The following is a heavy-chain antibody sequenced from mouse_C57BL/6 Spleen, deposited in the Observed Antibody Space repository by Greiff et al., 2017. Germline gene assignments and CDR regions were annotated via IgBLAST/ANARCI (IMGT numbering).Heavy chain of an antibody. CDR2: ISSGGSYT. V-gene: IGHV5-6*01. J-gene: IGHJ3*01. CDR3: ARHADCGGFAY. Sequence: DVHLVESGGDLVKPGGSLKLSCAASGFTFSSYGMSWVRQTPDKRLEWVATISSGGSYTYYPDSVKGRFTISRDNAKNTLYLQMSSLKSEDTAMYYCARHADCGGFAYWGQGTLVTVSA. CDR1: GFTFSSYG.